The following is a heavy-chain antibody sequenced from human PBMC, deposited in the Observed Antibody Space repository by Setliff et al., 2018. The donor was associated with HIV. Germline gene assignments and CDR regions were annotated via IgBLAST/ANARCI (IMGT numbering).Heavy chain of an antibody. CDR2: IRGTGGDT. J-gene: IGHJ6*03. CDR3: ATRQAPRSCYMDV. CDR1: GFSFSNFA. Sequence: PGGSLRLSCVASGFSFSNFAMTWVRQAPGKGLEWVSSIRGTGGDTYYSDSVKGRFTISRDNSKNTLYLQMDSLRAEDTAVYYCATRQAPRSCYMDVWGKGTTVTVSS. V-gene: IGHV3-23*01.